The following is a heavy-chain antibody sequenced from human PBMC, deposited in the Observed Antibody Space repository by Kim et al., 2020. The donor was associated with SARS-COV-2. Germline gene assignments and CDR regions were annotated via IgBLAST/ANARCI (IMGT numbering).Heavy chain of an antibody. V-gene: IGHV3-74*01. D-gene: IGHD5-12*01. Sequence: VKGRFTISRDNAKNTLYLQMNSVRAEDTAVYYCAREGYSGYDSSYYGMDVWGPGTTVTVSS. J-gene: IGHJ6*02. CDR3: AREGYSGYDSSYYGMDV.